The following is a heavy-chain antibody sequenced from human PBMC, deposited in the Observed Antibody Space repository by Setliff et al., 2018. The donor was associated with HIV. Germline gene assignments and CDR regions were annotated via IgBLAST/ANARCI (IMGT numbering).Heavy chain of an antibody. CDR3: AKEGDRYGLDLDY. J-gene: IGHJ4*02. D-gene: IGHD5-18*01. Sequence: ASVKVSCKASGYIFSSYTMHWVRQAPGQRLEWMGWINTANYKTKYSQKFQGRVTITRDTSASTAYMELSSLRSEDTAVYYCAKEGDRYGLDLDYWGQGTLVTVS. CDR1: GYIFSSYT. V-gene: IGHV1-3*04. CDR2: INTANYKT.